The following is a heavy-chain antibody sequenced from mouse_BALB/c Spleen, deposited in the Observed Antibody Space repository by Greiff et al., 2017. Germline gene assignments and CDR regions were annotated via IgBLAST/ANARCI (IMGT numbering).Heavy chain of an antibody. CDR2: IRNKANGYTT. CDR1: GFTFTDYY. J-gene: IGHJ4*01. D-gene: IGHD2-10*02. CDR3: ARDRGYGNYGVDY. V-gene: IGHV7-3*02. Sequence: EVQLQESGGGLVQPGGSLRLSCATSGFTFTDYYMSWVRQPPGKALEWLGFIRNKANGYTTEYSASVKGRFTISRDNSQSILYLQMNTLRAEDSATYYCARDRGYGNYGVDYWGQGTSVTVSS.